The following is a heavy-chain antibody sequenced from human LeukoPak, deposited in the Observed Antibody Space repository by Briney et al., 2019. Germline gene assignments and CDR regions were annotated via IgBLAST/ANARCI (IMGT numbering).Heavy chain of an antibody. CDR3: ARDLYGSGSYYNYY. D-gene: IGHD3-10*01. CDR2: ISSSSSYI. V-gene: IGHV3-21*01. Sequence: PGGSLRLSCAASGFTFSSYSMNWVCQAPGKGLEWVSSISSSSSYIYYADSVKGRFTISRDNAKNSLYLQMNSLRAEDTAVYYCARDLYGSGSYYNYYWGQGTLVTVSS. J-gene: IGHJ4*02. CDR1: GFTFSSYS.